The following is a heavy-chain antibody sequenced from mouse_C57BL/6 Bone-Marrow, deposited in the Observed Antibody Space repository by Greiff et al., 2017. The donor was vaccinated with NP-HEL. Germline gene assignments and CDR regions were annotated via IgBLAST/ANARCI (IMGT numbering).Heavy chain of an antibody. CDR2: IDPSDSYT. J-gene: IGHJ2*01. D-gene: IGHD2-1*01. CDR3: ARSATMDY. V-gene: IGHV1-69*01. Sequence: QVQLQQPGAELVMPGASVKLSCKASGYTFPSYWMHWVKQRPGQGLEWIGEIDPSDSYTNSNQKFKGKSTFTVDKSSSTADIQLSSLTSEDSAVYYCARSATMDYWGQGTTLTVSS. CDR1: GYTFPSYW.